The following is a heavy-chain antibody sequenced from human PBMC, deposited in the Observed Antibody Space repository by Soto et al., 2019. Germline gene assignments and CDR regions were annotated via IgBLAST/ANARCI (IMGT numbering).Heavy chain of an antibody. J-gene: IGHJ5*02. V-gene: IGHV3-23*01. CDR1: GFNFNTFA. CDR2: ISSSGGSR. Sequence: EEQVSESGGALVQPGGSLRLSCAASGFNFNTFAMSWIRQAPGKGLEWVSHISSSGGSRDYADSVRGRFTISRDNSKNVLFVQMNSLRADDTATYYCAKDPPSPWTANWVDPWGKGTLVTVSS. CDR3: AKDPPSPWTANWVDP. D-gene: IGHD1-1*01.